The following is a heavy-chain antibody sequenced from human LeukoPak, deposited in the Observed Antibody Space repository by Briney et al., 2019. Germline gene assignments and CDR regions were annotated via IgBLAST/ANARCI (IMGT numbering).Heavy chain of an antibody. CDR3: AKDGSGTYPDAFDV. Sequence: PGGSLRLSCAASGFTFSNFAMTWVRQAPGEGLEWVSGICGGAGDTYYADSVKGRFTISRDTSKNTLYLQMNSLRAEDTAVYYCAKDGSGTYPDAFDVWGQGTMVTVSS. D-gene: IGHD1-26*01. CDR1: GFTFSNFA. J-gene: IGHJ3*01. CDR2: ICGGAGDT. V-gene: IGHV3-23*01.